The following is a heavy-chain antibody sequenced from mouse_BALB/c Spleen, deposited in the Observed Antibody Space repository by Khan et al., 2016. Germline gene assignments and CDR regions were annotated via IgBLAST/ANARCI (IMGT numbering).Heavy chain of an antibody. D-gene: IGHD1-2*01. CDR3: TTRDYCGSAFAY. J-gene: IGHJ3*01. CDR1: GDSITSGH. Sequence: EVQLQESGPSLAKPSQTLSLTCSVTGDSITSGHWNWIRKFPGNKFDFMGYISHSGDSYYNPSLKSRISITRDTSKNQYYLQLNSVTTEDTATYXCTTRDYCGSAFAYWGQGTLVTVSA. CDR2: ISHSGDS. V-gene: IGHV3-8*02.